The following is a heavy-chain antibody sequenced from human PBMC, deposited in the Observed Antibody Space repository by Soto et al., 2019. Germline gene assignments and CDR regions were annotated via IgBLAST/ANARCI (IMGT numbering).Heavy chain of an antibody. CDR2: IDPSDSYT. CDR3: ARHGRYYDVLTGPLD. Sequence: GESLKISCKGSGYSFTSYWISWVRQMPGKGLEWMGRIDPSDSYTNYSPSFQGHVTISADKSISTAYLQWSSLKASDTAMYYCARHGRYYDVLTGPLDWGQGTLVTVSS. CDR1: GYSFTSYW. D-gene: IGHD3-9*01. J-gene: IGHJ4*02. V-gene: IGHV5-10-1*01.